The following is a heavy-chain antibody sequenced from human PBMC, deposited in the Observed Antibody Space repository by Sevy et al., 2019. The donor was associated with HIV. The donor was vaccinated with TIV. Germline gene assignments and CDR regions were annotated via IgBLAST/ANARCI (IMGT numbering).Heavy chain of an antibody. J-gene: IGHJ4*02. CDR3: AKAATPFIVVVVAATPFDY. CDR1: GFTFSSYA. V-gene: IGHV3-23*01. CDR2: ISGSGGST. Sequence: GGSLRLSCAASGFTFSSYAMSWVRQAPGKGLEWVSAISGSGGSTYYADSVKGRFTISRDNSKNTLYLQMNSLRAEDTAIYYCAKAATPFIVVVVAATPFDYWGQGTLVTVSS. D-gene: IGHD2-15*01.